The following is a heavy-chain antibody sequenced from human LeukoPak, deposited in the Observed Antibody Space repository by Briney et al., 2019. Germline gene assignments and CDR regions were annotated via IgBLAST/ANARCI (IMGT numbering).Heavy chain of an antibody. Sequence: PSETLSLTCTVSGGSISSYYWSWIRQPPGKGLEWIGYIYYSGSTNYNPSLKSRVTISVDTSKNQFSLKLSSVTAADTAVYYCARDYYDILTGYKGNWFDPWGQGTLVTVSS. CDR1: GGSISSYY. V-gene: IGHV4-59*01. J-gene: IGHJ5*02. CDR3: ARDYYDILTGYKGNWFDP. CDR2: IYYSGST. D-gene: IGHD3-9*01.